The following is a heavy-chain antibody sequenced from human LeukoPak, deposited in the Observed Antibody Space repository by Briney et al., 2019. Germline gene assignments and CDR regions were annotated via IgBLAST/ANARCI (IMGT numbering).Heavy chain of an antibody. CDR2: IYSGGTT. Sequence: GGSLRLSCAAFGFTVSRNYMTWVRQAPGKGLEWVSVIYSGGTTYYSDSVKGRFTISRDSSQNTLYLQMNNLRAEDTAVYYCARGYFDSNTYFHAFDIWGHETMVTVSS. CDR3: ARGYFDSNTYFHAFDI. J-gene: IGHJ3*02. D-gene: IGHD3-9*01. V-gene: IGHV3-66*02. CDR1: GFTVSRNY.